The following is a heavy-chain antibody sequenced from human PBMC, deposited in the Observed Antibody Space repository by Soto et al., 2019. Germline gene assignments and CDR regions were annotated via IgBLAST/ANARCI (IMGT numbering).Heavy chain of an antibody. V-gene: IGHV4-59*01. CDR2: IYYNGYSGSA. CDR3: ARHKYSSSWFFDS. Sequence: PSETLSLTCAVSGDAISSYNWNWIRQPPGKGLEWPGFIYYNGYSGSASYNPSLKGRGTISIDTSKNQFSLNLTSVTAADTAVYYCARHKYSSSWFFDSWGQGTLVTVSS. D-gene: IGHD2-2*01. CDR1: GDAISSYN. J-gene: IGHJ4*02.